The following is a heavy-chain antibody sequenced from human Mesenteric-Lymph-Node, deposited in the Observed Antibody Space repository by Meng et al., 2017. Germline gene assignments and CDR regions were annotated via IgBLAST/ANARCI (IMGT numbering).Heavy chain of an antibody. J-gene: IGHJ4*02. CDR2: VNHDGGT. CDR3: AREGSWFGADY. D-gene: IGHD3-10*01. CDR1: GASFTGYS. V-gene: IGHV4-34*01. Sequence: QVQLQESGAGLLKPSGTLSLTCTVYGASFTGYSWTWIHQPPGKGLEWIGGVNHDGGTNYSPSLKSRVIISIDTSKNQFSLKLTAVTATDTAEYYCAREGSWFGADYWGQGTLVTVSS.